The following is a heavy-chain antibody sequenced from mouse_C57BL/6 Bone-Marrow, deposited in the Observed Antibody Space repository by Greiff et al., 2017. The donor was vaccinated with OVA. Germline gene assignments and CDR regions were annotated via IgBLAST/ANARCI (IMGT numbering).Heavy chain of an antibody. CDR3: ATLNWDEEDFDY. J-gene: IGHJ2*01. CDR1: GYAFSSSW. Sequence: QVQLQQSGPELVKPGASVKISCKASGYAFSSSWMNWVKQRPGKGLEWIVRIYPGDGDTNYNGKFKGKATLTADKSSSTAYMQLSSLTSEDSAVYFCATLNWDEEDFDYWGQGTTLTVSS. CDR2: IYPGDGDT. D-gene: IGHD4-1*02. V-gene: IGHV1-82*01.